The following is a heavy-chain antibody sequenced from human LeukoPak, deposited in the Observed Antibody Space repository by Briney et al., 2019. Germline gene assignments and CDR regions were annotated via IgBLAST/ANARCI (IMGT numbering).Heavy chain of an antibody. D-gene: IGHD3-22*01. Sequence: PSETLSPTCTVSGGSFSNYYWSWIRQPAGKGLEWIGRIYSSGSTNYNPSLKSRVTMSIDTSKNQFSLRLSSVTAADTAFYYCARSSPYDSRFDPWGQGTLVTVSS. V-gene: IGHV4-4*07. CDR3: ARSSPYDSRFDP. CDR2: IYSSGST. CDR1: GGSFSNYY. J-gene: IGHJ5*02.